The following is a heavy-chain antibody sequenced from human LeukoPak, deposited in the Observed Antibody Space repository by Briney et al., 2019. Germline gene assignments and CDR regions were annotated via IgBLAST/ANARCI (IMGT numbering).Heavy chain of an antibody. CDR2: IYYSGST. V-gene: IGHV4-59*08. CDR1: GGSISTYY. CDR3: ARHSTRAPINWFDP. Sequence: SETLSLTCTVSGGSISTYYWSWLRQSPGKGLEWVGYIYYSGSTNYNPSLKSRVTISVDTSKNQFSLKLSSVTAADTAVYYCARHSTRAPINWFDPWGQGTLVTVSS. J-gene: IGHJ5*02.